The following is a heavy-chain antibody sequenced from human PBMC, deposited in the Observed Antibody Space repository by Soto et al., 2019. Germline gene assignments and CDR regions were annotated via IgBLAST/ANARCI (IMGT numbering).Heavy chain of an antibody. V-gene: IGHV3-23*01. J-gene: IGHJ4*02. CDR3: AKATGTGRLFEY. Sequence: WESXRLSCAASEFSFSNSSMIWFRQAPGKGLEWVSAISGLGDTTYYADSVKGRFTISRANYKNKIYLQINRLRAEDSDAYYCAKATGTGRLFEYWGPGTLVTVSS. D-gene: IGHD1-1*01. CDR2: ISGLGDTT. CDR1: EFSFSNSS.